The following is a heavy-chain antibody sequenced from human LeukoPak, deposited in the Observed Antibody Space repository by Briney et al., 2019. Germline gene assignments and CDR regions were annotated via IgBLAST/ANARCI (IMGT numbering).Heavy chain of an antibody. V-gene: IGHV3-74*01. Sequence: PGGSLRLSCAASGFTFSSYWMHSVRQAPGKGLVWVSRINSDGSSTSYADSVKGRFTISRDNSKDTLYLQMNSLRAEDTAVYYCAKLGIGVLDAFDIWGQGTMVTVSS. J-gene: IGHJ3*02. CDR2: INSDGSST. CDR3: AKLGIGVLDAFDI. D-gene: IGHD1-26*01. CDR1: GFTFSSYW.